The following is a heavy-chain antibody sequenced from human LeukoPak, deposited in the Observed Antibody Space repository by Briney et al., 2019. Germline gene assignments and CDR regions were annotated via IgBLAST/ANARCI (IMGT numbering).Heavy chain of an antibody. CDR3: AKSNGYGLVDI. D-gene: IGHD3-10*01. Sequence: GSLRLSCAASGFKFSDYYMTWIRQTPGKGLEWIGNIFYSGGTYYSPSLTSRVTISLDTSRNQFSLKLNSVTAADTAVYYYAKSNGYGLVDIWGQGTMVTVSS. V-gene: IGHV4-59*04. J-gene: IGHJ3*02. CDR1: GFKFSDYY. CDR2: IFYSGGT.